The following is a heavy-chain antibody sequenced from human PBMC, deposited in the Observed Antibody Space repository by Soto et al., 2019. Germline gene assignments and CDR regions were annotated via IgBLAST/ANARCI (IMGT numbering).Heavy chain of an antibody. CDR2: IYPGDSDT. CDR1: GYSFSSYW. V-gene: IGHV5-51*01. CDR3: ARHSDRAPRHLFDC. Sequence: GESLKISCKGSGYSFSSYWIAWVRQMPGKGLEWMGIIYPGDSDTRYSPSFEGQVTISADKSISTAYLQWSSLEASDTAIYYCARHSDRAPRHLFDCWGQGTLVTVSS. D-gene: IGHD6-6*01. J-gene: IGHJ4*02.